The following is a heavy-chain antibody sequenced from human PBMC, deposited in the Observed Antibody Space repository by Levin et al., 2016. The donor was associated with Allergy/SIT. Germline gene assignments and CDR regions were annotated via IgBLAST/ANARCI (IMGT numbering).Heavy chain of an antibody. D-gene: IGHD6-13*01. V-gene: IGHV4-34*01. CDR3: ARGPLRRGAATKHYFDY. J-gene: IGHJ4*02. Sequence: WIRQPPGKGLEWIGEINHSGSTNYNPSLKSRVTISVDTSKNQFSLKLSSVTAADTAVYYCARGPLRRGAATKHYFDYWGQGTLVTVSS. CDR2: INHSGST.